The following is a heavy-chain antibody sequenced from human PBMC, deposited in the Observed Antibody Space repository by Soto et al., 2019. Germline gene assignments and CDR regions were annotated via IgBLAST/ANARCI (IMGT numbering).Heavy chain of an antibody. CDR1: GGYVHSYY. CDR3: ARARVRGVSPDYDF. D-gene: IGHD2-8*01. CDR2: IYFTGST. Sequence: SETLSLTCSVSGGYVHSYYWSWLRQSPGRGLEWIAYIYFTGSTKYNPSLKSRATISLDTSKNEVYLKMTSVTAADTAVYYCARARVRGVSPDYDFWGQGTQVTVSS. V-gene: IGHV4-59*02. J-gene: IGHJ4*02.